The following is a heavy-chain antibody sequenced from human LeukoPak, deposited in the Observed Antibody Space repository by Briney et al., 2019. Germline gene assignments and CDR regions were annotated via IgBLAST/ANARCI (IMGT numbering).Heavy chain of an antibody. CDR3: ARDLGATIFDFDY. CDR2: INGDAVVT. J-gene: IGHJ4*02. CDR1: GFKFGDYG. Sequence: GGSLRLSCAASGFKFGDYGMTWVRQVPGKGLEWVSRINGDAVVTSYADSVKGRFIISRDNAKNSLYLQMNSLRVEDTAVYYCARDLGATIFDFDYWGQGTLVTVSS. V-gene: IGHV3-20*04. D-gene: IGHD1-26*01.